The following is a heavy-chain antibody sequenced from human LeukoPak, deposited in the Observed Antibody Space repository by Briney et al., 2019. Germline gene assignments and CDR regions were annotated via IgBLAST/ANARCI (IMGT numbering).Heavy chain of an antibody. Sequence: AGGSLRLSCAASGFTFSSYEMNWVRQAPGKGLEWVSYISSSGSTIYYADSVKGRFTISRDNAKNSLYPQMNSLRAEDTAVYYCARGPYYYYGMDVWGQGTTVTVSS. V-gene: IGHV3-48*03. CDR1: GFTFSSYE. CDR3: ARGPYYYYGMDV. CDR2: ISSSGSTI. J-gene: IGHJ6*02.